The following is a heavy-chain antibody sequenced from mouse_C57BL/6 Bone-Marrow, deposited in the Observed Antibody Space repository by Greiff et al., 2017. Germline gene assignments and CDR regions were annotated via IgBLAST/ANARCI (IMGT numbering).Heavy chain of an antibody. J-gene: IGHJ3*01. CDR1: GYSFTDYN. CDR2: INPNYGTT. D-gene: IGHD4-1*01. V-gene: IGHV1-39*01. Sequence: EVQLQQSGPELVKPGASVKISCKASGYSFTDYNMNWVKQSNGKSLEWIGVINPNYGTTNYNQKFKGKATLTVDQSSSTAYMQLNRLASEDSAVYYWARGVTGTLCAYWGQGTLVTVSA. CDR3: ARGVTGTLCAY.